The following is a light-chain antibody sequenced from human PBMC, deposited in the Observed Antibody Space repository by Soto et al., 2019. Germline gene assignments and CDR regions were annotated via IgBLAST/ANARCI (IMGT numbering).Light chain of an antibody. CDR3: CSYAGSTIHVV. Sequence: QSVLTQPASVSGSPGQSITISCTGTSSDVGNYHLVSWYQQHPGRAPKFLIYEDTKRPSGVSNRFSGSKSGNTASLTISGLLPEDEADYYCCSYAGSTIHVVFGGGTKVTVL. V-gene: IGLV2-23*01. CDR1: SSDVGNYHL. CDR2: EDT. J-gene: IGLJ2*01.